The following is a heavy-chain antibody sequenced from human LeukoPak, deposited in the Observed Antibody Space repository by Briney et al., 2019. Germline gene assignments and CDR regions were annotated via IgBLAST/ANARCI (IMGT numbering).Heavy chain of an antibody. CDR2: ISGSDFGT. CDR3: AKSLNSYDTSVLDY. D-gene: IGHD3-22*01. J-gene: IGHJ4*02. Sequence: GGSLRLSCAASGFPFNNYAMNWVRQAPGKGLEWVSVISGSDFGTYYADSVRGRFTISRDNSKNTLYLQMNSLTAEDTAIYYCAKSLNSYDTSVLDYWGQGTLVTVSS. CDR1: GFPFNNYA. V-gene: IGHV3-23*01.